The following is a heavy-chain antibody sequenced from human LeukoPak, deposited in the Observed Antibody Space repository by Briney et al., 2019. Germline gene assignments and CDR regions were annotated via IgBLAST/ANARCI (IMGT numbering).Heavy chain of an antibody. CDR1: GYTLTELS. CDR2: FDPEDGET. J-gene: IGHJ4*02. D-gene: IGHD3-10*01. V-gene: IGHV1-24*01. Sequence: VASVKVSCKVSGYTLTELSMHWVRQAPGKGLEWMGGFDPEDGETIYAQKFQGRVTMTEDTSTDTAYMELSSLRSEDTAVYYCATHYGSGSYYLAIFDYWGQGTLVTVSS. CDR3: ATHYGSGSYYLAIFDY.